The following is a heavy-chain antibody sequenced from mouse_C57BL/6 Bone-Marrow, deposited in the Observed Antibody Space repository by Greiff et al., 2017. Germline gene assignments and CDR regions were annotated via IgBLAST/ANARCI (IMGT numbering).Heavy chain of an antibody. CDR3: ASYYYGSSNPFDY. Sequence: VKLMESGPELVKPGASVKISCKASGYAFSSSWMNWVKQRPGQGLEWLGRIYPGDGATNYNGKFKGKATLTADKSSSTAYMQLSSLTSEDSAVXCFASYYYGSSNPFDYWGKGTTLTVSS. J-gene: IGHJ2*01. CDR2: IYPGDGAT. V-gene: IGHV1-82*01. D-gene: IGHD1-1*01. CDR1: GYAFSSSW.